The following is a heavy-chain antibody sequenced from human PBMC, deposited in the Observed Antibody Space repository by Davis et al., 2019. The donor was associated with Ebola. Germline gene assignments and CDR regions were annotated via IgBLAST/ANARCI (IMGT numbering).Heavy chain of an antibody. Sequence: GGSLRLSCAASGFTFSSYSMSWVRQAPGKGLEWVSVFYRGGSKYYADSVRGRFTISRDNSENTVSLQMNSLRAEDTAVYYCARDQQEWFGELLHYYYGMDVWGQGTTVTVSS. V-gene: IGHV3-66*01. CDR2: FYRGGSK. CDR3: ARDQQEWFGELLHYYYGMDV. D-gene: IGHD3-10*01. CDR1: GFTFSSYS. J-gene: IGHJ6*02.